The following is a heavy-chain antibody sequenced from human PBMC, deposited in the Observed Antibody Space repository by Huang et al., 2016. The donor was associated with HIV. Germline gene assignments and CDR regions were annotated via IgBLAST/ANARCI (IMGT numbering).Heavy chain of an antibody. Sequence: VQLVESGGGVVQPGRSLRLACAASGFSFSTYGLHWVRQAPGKVLEWVAFISYDGSNKYYAHSVKGRFTISRDTSENKVYLQMNSLRHEDTAVYYCAKDGADEEWDIDYWGQGTLVTVSS. V-gene: IGHV3-30*18. CDR3: AKDGADEEWDIDY. D-gene: IGHD1-26*01. CDR2: ISYDGSNK. J-gene: IGHJ4*02. CDR1: GFSFSTYG.